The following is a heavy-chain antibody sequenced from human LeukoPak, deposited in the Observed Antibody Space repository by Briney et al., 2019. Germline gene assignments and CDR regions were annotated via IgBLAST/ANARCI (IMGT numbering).Heavy chain of an antibody. CDR3: ARSYYDFWSGYLRY. J-gene: IGHJ4*02. CDR1: GGSISSYY. Sequence: SETLSLTCTVSGGSISSYYWSWIRQPPGKELEWIGYIYYSGSTNYNPSLKSRVTISVDTSKNQFPLKLSSVTAADTAVYYCARSYYDFWSGYLRYWGQGTLVTVSS. V-gene: IGHV4-59*01. CDR2: IYYSGST. D-gene: IGHD3-3*01.